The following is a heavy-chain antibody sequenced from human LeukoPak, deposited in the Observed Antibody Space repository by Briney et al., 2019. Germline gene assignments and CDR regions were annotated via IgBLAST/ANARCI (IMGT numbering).Heavy chain of an antibody. V-gene: IGHV4-38-2*02. D-gene: IGHD3-3*01. CDR1: GFSVSSDYS. CDR2: THHSGST. Sequence: SDPLSLTCTVSGFSVSSDYSWGWIRQSPGPGLEWIGPTHHSGSTYFKPSLSRPVTISMDTSKNQFYLNLTSVTAADTAVYYCARWDVSWGGYAFDIWGRGTVVTVSS. J-gene: IGHJ3*02. CDR3: ARWDVSWGGYAFDI.